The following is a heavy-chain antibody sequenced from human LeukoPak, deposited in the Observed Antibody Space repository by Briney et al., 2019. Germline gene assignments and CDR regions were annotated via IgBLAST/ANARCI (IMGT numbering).Heavy chain of an antibody. CDR2: ISSSSSYI. V-gene: IGHV3-21*04. J-gene: IGHJ6*03. D-gene: IGHD3-10*01. CDR3: ARGILWFGELEVYYYMDV. CDR1: GFTFSSYS. Sequence: GGSLRLSCAASGFTFSSYSMNWVRQAPGKGLEWVSSISSSSSYIYYADSVKGRFTISRDNAKNSLYLQMNSLRAEDTAVYYCARGILWFGELEVYYYMDVWGKGTTVTISS.